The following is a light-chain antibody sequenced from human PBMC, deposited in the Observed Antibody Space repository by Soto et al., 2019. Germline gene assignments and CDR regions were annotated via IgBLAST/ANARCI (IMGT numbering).Light chain of an antibody. CDR2: KAS. J-gene: IGKJ1*01. V-gene: IGKV1-5*03. CDR1: QTISSW. CDR3: QHYNSYSEA. Sequence: DIQMTQSPSTLSGSVGDRVTNTCRASQTISSWLAWYQQKPGKAPKLLIYKASTLKSGVPSRFSGSGSGTEFTLTISSLQPDDFATYSCQHYNSYSEAFGQGTKVELK.